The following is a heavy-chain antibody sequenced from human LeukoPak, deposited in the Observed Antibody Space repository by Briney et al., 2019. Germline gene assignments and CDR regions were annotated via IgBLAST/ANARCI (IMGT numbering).Heavy chain of an antibody. D-gene: IGHD3-22*01. J-gene: IGHJ4*02. CDR1: GFTFSSSA. CDR3: AKYDSSGYSDY. CDR2: ISVSGVST. V-gene: IGHV3-23*01. Sequence: EGSLRLSCAASGFTFSSSAMTWVRQAPGKGLGWVSDISVSGVSTYYADSVKGRFTISRDNSKNTLYLQMNSLRAEDTAVYYCAKYDSSGYSDYWGQGTLVTVSS.